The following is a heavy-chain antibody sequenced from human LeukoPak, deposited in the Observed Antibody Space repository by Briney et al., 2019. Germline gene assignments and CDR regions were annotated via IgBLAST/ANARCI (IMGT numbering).Heavy chain of an antibody. CDR1: GFTFSSYS. D-gene: IGHD6-19*01. CDR2: ISSSSSYI. CDR3: ASHTVAGTGGSYYYYYYGMDV. J-gene: IGHJ6*02. Sequence: GGSLRLSCAASGFTFSSYSMNWVRQPPGEGLEWVSSISSSSSYIYYADSVKGRFTISRDTAKNSLYLQMNSLRGEDTAVYYCASHTVAGTGGSYYYYYYGMDVWGQGTTVTVSS. V-gene: IGHV3-21*01.